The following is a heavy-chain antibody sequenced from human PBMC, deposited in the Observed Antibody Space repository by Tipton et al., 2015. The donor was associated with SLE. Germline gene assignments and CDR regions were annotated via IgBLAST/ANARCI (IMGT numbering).Heavy chain of an antibody. CDR3: ARAGTWGNCDY. D-gene: IGHD3-16*01. CDR2: INSDGSST. CDR1: GFTFSTYW. J-gene: IGHJ4*02. Sequence: GSLRLSCAASGFTFSTYWMHWVRQAPGKGLVWLSRINSDGSSTSYADSVRGRFTTSRDNSQNTLYLQMNSLSADDTAVYYCARAGTWGNCDYWGQGTLVTVSS. V-gene: IGHV3-74*01.